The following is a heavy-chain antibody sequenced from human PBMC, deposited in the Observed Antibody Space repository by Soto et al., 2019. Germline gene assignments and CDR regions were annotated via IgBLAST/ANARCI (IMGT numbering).Heavy chain of an antibody. V-gene: IGHV1-8*01. CDR1: GYAFTSYD. CDR2: MNPNSGNT. D-gene: IGHD2-2*01. CDR3: ARAIVVVPAATYYYYYGMDI. Sequence: ASVKVSCKASGYAFTSYDINWVRQATGQGLEWMGWMNPNSGNTGYAQKFQGRVTMTRNTSISTAYMELSSLRSEGTAVYYCARAIVVVPAATYYYYYGMDIWGQGTTVTVSS. J-gene: IGHJ6*02.